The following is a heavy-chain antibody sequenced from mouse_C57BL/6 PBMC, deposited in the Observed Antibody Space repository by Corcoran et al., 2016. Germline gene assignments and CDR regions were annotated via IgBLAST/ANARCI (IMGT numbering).Heavy chain of an antibody. J-gene: IGHJ4*01. CDR2: INTYSGVP. Sequence: QIQLVQSGPELKKPGETVKISCKASGYTFTTYGMSWVKQAPGKGLKWMGWINTYSGVPTYADDFKGRFAFSLETSASTAYLQINNLKNEDTATYFCAKDDYYYAMDYWGQGTSVTVSS. V-gene: IGHV9-3*01. D-gene: IGHD2-4*01. CDR1: GYTFTTYG. CDR3: AKDDYYYAMDY.